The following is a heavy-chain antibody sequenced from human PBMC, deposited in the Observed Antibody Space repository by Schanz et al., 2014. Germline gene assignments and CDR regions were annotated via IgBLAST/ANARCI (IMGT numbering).Heavy chain of an antibody. J-gene: IGHJ4*02. CDR3: AGIGGSVFDY. V-gene: IGHV3-11*01. Sequence: QVQLVDSGGGLVKPGGSLRLSCTASGFPFSDYFMAWIRQPPGRGLEWVSYIGNGGVTIYYADSVKGRFTISRDNSKNSLYLQMNSLRAEDTAVYYCAGIGGSVFDYWAQGTLVTVSS. CDR1: GFPFSDYF. D-gene: IGHD3-10*01. CDR2: IGNGGVTI.